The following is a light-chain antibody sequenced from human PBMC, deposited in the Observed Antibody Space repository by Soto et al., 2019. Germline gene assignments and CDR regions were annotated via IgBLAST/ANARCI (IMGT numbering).Light chain of an antibody. CDR2: GAS. CDR3: QQYGSSSYT. Sequence: EIVLTQSPGTLSLSPGERATLSCRASQSVSSTYLAWYQQNPGQAPRLLIYGASSRATGIPDRFSGSGSGTYFTRSISRLEPEDFAVYFGQQYGSSSYTFGQGTKLESK. CDR1: QSVSSTY. J-gene: IGKJ2*01. V-gene: IGKV3-20*01.